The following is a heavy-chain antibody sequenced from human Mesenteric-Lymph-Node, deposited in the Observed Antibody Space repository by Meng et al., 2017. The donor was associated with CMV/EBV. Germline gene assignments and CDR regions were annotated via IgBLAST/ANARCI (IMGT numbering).Heavy chain of an antibody. CDR3: ARYSNPFDY. CDR1: GFTFSDYY. D-gene: IGHD4-11*01. Sequence: GRSLTLSCAASGFTFSDYYMSWIRQAPGKVLEWVAYIGNSISTIHYADSVTGRFNISRDNAKNPLYLEMNSLRADDTAIYYCARYSNPFDYWGQGTLVTVSS. CDR2: IGNSISTI. J-gene: IGHJ4*02. V-gene: IGHV3-11*01.